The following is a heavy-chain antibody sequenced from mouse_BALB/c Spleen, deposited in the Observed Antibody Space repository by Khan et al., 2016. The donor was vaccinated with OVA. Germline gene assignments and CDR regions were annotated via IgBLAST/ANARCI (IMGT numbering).Heavy chain of an antibody. CDR2: IAKKADGYST. CDR1: GFTFTDYY. V-gene: IGHV7-3*02. D-gene: IGHD4-1*02. CDR3: ARDQVGSYFDY. J-gene: IGHJ2*01. Sequence: EVQLMESGGGLVQPGGSLRLSCATSGFTFTDYYMTWVRQPPGEALEWLGFIAKKADGYSTEYSASVKGRFTISRDTSQNILYLQMTTLRAEDSATYYCARDQVGSYFDYWGQGTTLTVSS.